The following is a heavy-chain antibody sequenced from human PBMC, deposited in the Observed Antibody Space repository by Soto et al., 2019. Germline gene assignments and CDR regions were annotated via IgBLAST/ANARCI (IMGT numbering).Heavy chain of an antibody. CDR2: INHSGST. J-gene: IGHJ4*02. D-gene: IGHD6-13*01. CDR1: GGSFSGYY. Sequence: QVQLQQWGAGLLKPSETLSLTCAVYGGSFSGYYWSWIRQPPGKGLEWIGEINHSGSTNYNPSLTSRVTISVDTSKNRFSLKLSSVTAADTAVYYCARLAAAGHNFDYWGQGTLVTVSS. CDR3: ARLAAAGHNFDY. V-gene: IGHV4-34*01.